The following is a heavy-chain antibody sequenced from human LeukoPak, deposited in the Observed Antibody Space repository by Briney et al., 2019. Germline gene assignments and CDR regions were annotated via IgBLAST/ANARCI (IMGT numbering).Heavy chain of an antibody. D-gene: IGHD4-11*01. CDR2: IRGKVHSYAT. CDR3: ASSLQYGYYYYMDV. CDR1: GFSFSGSA. Sequence: PGGSLRLSCAASGFSFSGSAMHWVRQASGKGLEWVGRIRGKVHSYATAYAASVKGRFTISRDDSKNTAHLQMNSLKTEDTAVYYCASSLQYGYYYYMDVWGKGTTVTVAS. J-gene: IGHJ6*03. V-gene: IGHV3-73*01.